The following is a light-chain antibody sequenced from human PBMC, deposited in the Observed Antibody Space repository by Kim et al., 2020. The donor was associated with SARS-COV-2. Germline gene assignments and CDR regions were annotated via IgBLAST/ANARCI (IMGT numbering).Light chain of an antibody. J-gene: IGLJ1*01. CDR2: VVS. V-gene: IGLV2-23*02. CDR1: SSDVGNYNL. CDR3: CSYAGSSTPYV. Sequence: QSALTQPASVSGSPGQSITISCTGTSSDVGNYNLVSWYQQHPGKAPKLMIYVVSKRPSGVSNRFSGSKSGNTASLTISGLQAEDEADYYCCSYAGSSTPYVFGTGTKVTVL.